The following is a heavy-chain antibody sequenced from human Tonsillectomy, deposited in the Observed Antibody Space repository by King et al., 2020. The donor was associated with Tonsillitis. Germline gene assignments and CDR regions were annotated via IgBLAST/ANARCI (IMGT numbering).Heavy chain of an antibody. CDR1: GFTFSNYG. Sequence: VQLVESGGGVVQPGRSLRLSCAASGFTFSNYGMHWVRQAPGKGLEWVAVISYGGSNKYYADSVKGRFTISRDNSKNTLYLQMNSLRAEDTAVYYCAKYSDFPFHFWAQGTLVTVSS. CDR3: AKYSDFPFHF. CDR2: ISYGGSNK. J-gene: IGHJ4*02. D-gene: IGHD2/OR15-2a*01. V-gene: IGHV3-30*18.